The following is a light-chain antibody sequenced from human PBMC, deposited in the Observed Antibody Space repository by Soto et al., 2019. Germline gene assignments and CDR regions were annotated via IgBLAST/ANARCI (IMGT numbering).Light chain of an antibody. CDR1: QSVSNRY. CDR2: RVS. J-gene: IGKJ1*01. V-gene: IGKV3-20*01. CDR3: QQYGTSPRT. Sequence: EVVLTQSPGTLSLSPGEGATLSCRASQSVSNRYFARYQQKPGQAPRLLIYRVSSRATGIPDRFSGSGSGTDFTLTISRLEPEDFAVYYCQQYGTSPRTFGQGTKVDIK.